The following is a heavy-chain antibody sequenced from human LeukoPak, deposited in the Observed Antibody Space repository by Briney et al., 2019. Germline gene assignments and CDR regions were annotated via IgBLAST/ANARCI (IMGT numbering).Heavy chain of an antibody. D-gene: IGHD4-17*01. J-gene: IGHJ4*02. V-gene: IGHV1-46*01. CDR1: GYTFTSYY. CDR3: ARRAGEYSHPYDY. CDR2: INPSGGST. Sequence: ASVKVSCKASGYTFTSYYMHWVRQAPGQGLEWMGIINPSGGSTSYAQKFQGRVTMTRDMSTSTVYMELSSLRADDTAVYYCARRAGEYSHPYDYWGQGTLVTVSS.